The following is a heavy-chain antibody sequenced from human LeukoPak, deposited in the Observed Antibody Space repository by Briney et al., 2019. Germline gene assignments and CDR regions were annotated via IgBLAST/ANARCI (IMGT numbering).Heavy chain of an antibody. CDR1: GFTFSSYG. Sequence: GGSLRLSCAASGFTFSSYGMSWVRQAPGKGLEWVSVIYSGGSTYYADSVKGRFTISRDNSRNTLYLQMNSLRAEDTAVYYCAREGGYSYGSRPYYFDYWGQGTLVTVSS. D-gene: IGHD5-18*01. CDR2: IYSGGST. CDR3: AREGGYSYGSRPYYFDY. J-gene: IGHJ4*02. V-gene: IGHV3-66*01.